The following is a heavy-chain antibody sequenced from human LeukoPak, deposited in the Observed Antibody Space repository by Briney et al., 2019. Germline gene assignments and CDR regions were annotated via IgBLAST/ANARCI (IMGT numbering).Heavy chain of an antibody. Sequence: GGSLRLSCAASGFTFSDYYMSWIRQAPGKGLEWVSGITPDAGRTYYADSVKGRFTIYRDNSKNTVYLQMNSLGAEDTAAYYCVQDWAWGAFGYWGQGTLVTVSS. V-gene: IGHV3-23*01. CDR3: VQDWAWGAFGY. J-gene: IGHJ4*02. CDR2: ITPDAGRT. D-gene: IGHD7-27*01. CDR1: GFTFSDYY.